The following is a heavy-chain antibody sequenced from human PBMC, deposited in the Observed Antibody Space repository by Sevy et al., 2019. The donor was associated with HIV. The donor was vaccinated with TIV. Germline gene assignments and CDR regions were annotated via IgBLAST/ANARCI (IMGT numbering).Heavy chain of an antibody. Sequence: GGSLRLSCAASGFTFSSYWMSWVRQAPGKGLEWVANIKQDGSEKYYVDSVKGGFTISRDNAKNSLYLQMNSLRAEDTAVYYCARDRPYSSGWYDYYYGMDVWGQGTTVTVSS. J-gene: IGHJ6*02. CDR2: IKQDGSEK. CDR1: GFTFSSYW. CDR3: ARDRPYSSGWYDYYYGMDV. D-gene: IGHD6-19*01. V-gene: IGHV3-7*01.